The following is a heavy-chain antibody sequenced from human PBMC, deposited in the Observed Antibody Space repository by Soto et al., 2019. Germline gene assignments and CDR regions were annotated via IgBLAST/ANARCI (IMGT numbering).Heavy chain of an antibody. V-gene: IGHV3-74*01. J-gene: IGHJ4*02. D-gene: IGHD5-18*01. CDR1: GFTFNSYW. CDR3: ARSGYSYGFDY. Sequence: HPGGSLRLSCAASGFTFNSYWMHWVRQAPGKGLVWVSRINSDGSSTSYADSVEGRFTISRDNAKNTLYLQMNSLRAEDTAVYYCARSGYSYGFDYWGQGTLVTVSS. CDR2: INSDGSST.